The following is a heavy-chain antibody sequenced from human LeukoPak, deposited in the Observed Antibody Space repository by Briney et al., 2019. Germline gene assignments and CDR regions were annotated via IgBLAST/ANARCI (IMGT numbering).Heavy chain of an antibody. CDR1: GFTFAGNA. CDR3: ARDEGFAY. CDR2: ITGNGGYNT. Sequence: GESLRLSCAASGFTFAGNAMSWVRQAPGKGLEWVSGITGNGGYNTYYAESVKGRFTISRDNSKNTLYLQMNSLRAEDTAVYYCARDEGFAYWGQGTLVTVSS. J-gene: IGHJ4*02. V-gene: IGHV3-23*01.